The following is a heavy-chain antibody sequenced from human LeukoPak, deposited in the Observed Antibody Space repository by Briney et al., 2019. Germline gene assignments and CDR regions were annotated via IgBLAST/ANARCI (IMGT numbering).Heavy chain of an antibody. D-gene: IGHD6-19*01. CDR3: ARSSQGAVAGKFDY. Sequence: PSETLSLTCTVSGGSISSYYWSWIRQPPGKGWEWIGYIYNSGITNYNPSLRSRVTISVDTSKNQFSLKLSSVTAADAAVYFCARSSQGAVAGKFDYWGQGTLVTVSS. J-gene: IGHJ4*02. CDR2: IYNSGIT. CDR1: GGSISSYY. V-gene: IGHV4-59*01.